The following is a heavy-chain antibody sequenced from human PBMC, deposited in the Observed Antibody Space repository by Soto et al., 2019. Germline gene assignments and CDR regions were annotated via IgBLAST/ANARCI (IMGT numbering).Heavy chain of an antibody. D-gene: IGHD2-21*02. J-gene: IGHJ4*02. CDR3: AKLRDIVVVTAPIDY. CDR2: ISGSGGST. CDR1: GFTFSSYA. V-gene: IGHV3-23*01. Sequence: GGSLRLSCAASGFTFSSYAMSWVRQAPGKGLEWVSAISGSGGSTYYADSVKGRFTISRDNSKNTLYLQMNSLRAEDTAVYYCAKLRDIVVVTAPIDYWGQGTLVTVSS.